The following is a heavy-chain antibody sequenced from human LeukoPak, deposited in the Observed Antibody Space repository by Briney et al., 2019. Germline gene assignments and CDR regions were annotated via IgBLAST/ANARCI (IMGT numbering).Heavy chain of an antibody. CDR2: ISTSSNTI. J-gene: IGHJ4*02. V-gene: IGHV3-48*04. D-gene: IGHD3-22*01. CDR1: GFTFTSYS. CDR3: TVVVIRWYFDY. Sequence: GGSLSPSSAVSGFTFTSYSMNWVRQAPGKGLEWVSYISTSSNTIHYSDSLKGRFTISRDNAKNSLYLQMNSLRAEDTAVYYCTVVVIRWYFDYWGQRPLVTVSS.